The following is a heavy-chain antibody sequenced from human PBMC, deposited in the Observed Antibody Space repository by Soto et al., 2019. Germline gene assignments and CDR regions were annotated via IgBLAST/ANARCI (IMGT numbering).Heavy chain of an antibody. J-gene: IGHJ6*03. V-gene: IGHV4-34*01. Sequence: SETLSLTCAVYGVSFSGYYWIWIRQPPGKGLEWIGEINHSGSTNYNPSLKSRVTISVDTSKNQFSLKLSSVTAADTAVYYCASSSPYYGSGSSYYYYMDVWGKGTTVTVSS. D-gene: IGHD3-10*01. CDR1: GVSFSGYY. CDR2: INHSGST. CDR3: ASSSPYYGSGSSYYYYMDV.